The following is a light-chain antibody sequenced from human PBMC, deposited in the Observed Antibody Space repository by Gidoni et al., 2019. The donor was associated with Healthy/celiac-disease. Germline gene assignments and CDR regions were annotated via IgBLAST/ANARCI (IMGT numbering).Light chain of an antibody. CDR2: LGS. CDR3: MQALQTL. V-gene: IGKV2-28*01. Sequence: DIVMTQSPLSLPVTPGEPASISCRSSQSLLHSNGYNYLDWYLQKPGQSPQLLIYLGSNRASGVPDRFSGSGSGTDFTLKISRVEVEDVGVYYCMQALQTLFGQGTRLEIK. J-gene: IGKJ5*01. CDR1: QSLLHSNGYNY.